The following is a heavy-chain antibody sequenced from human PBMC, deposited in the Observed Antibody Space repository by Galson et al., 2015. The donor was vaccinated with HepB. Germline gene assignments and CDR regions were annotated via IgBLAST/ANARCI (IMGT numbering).Heavy chain of an antibody. J-gene: IGHJ5*02. V-gene: IGHV3-23*01. CDR3: AKDLSSGLSADWFDP. CDR2: ISGSGGST. Sequence: HAPGKGLEWVSAISGSGGSTYYADSVKGRFTISRDNSKNTLYLQMNSLRAEDTAVYYCAKDLSSGLSADWFDPWGQGTLVTVSS. D-gene: IGHD6-19*01.